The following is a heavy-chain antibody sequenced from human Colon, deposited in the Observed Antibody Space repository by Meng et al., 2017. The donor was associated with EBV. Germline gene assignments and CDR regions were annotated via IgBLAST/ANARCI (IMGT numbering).Heavy chain of an antibody. Sequence: GQCVGSGGGLARPGRSLRLSCGASGLTFRSYDMHWVRQAPGKVPEWVAVISTDGNNKDYVDSVRGRFTISRDNSKNTVHLQMDSLRPEDTAVYYCARDRGGFWGQGTLVTVSS. D-gene: IGHD3-10*01. CDR3: ARDRGGF. V-gene: IGHV3-30-3*01. CDR2: ISTDGNNK. J-gene: IGHJ4*02. CDR1: GLTFRSYD.